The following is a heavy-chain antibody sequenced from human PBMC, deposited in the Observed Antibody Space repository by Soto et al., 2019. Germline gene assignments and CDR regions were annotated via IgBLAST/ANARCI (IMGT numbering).Heavy chain of an antibody. CDR2: ISAYNGDT. CDR3: SSMVRGSNINGYHYMDV. V-gene: IGHV1-18*01. CDR1: GYTFTSHG. Sequence: QVQLVQSGAEVKKPGASVKVSCKASGYTFTSHGISWVRQAPGQGLEWMGWISAYNGDTNYAQKLQGRVTVTTDTSTSKAYVDLRSLRSEDTAVYYCSSMVRGSNINGYHYMDVWGKGTTVTVSS. J-gene: IGHJ6*03. D-gene: IGHD3-10*01.